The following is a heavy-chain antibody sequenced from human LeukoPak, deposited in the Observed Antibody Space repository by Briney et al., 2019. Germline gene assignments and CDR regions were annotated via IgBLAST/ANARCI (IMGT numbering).Heavy chain of an antibody. J-gene: IGHJ4*02. D-gene: IGHD6-19*01. CDR2: IWHDASHT. Sequence: GGSLRLSCAASGFSFSTYAMHWVRQAPGKGLEWVALIWHDASHTFYTDSVKGRFTISRDNSKNTLYLQMSSLRAEDTAVYYCVTVSLQWLANFNFDYWGQGTLVTVSS. CDR3: VTVSLQWLANFNFDY. CDR1: GFSFSTYA. V-gene: IGHV3-30*02.